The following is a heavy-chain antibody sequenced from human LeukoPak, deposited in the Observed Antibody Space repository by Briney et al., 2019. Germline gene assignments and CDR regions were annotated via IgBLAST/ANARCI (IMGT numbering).Heavy chain of an antibody. J-gene: IGHJ4*02. CDR3: ARARGVYDGLYYFDY. V-gene: IGHV3-66*01. CDR2: LYSGGST. CDR1: GFTVSNNY. Sequence: GGSLRLSCAASGFTVSNNYMIWVRQAPGKGLDWVSVLYSGGSTYYADSVKGRFTVSRDISQNTLFLQMNSLRAEDTAVYYCARARGVYDGLYYFDYWGQGTLVTVSP. D-gene: IGHD5/OR15-5a*01.